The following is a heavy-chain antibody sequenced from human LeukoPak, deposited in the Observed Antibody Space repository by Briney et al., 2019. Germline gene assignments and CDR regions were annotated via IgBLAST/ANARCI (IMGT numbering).Heavy chain of an antibody. CDR1: GFTFSSYA. J-gene: IGHJ1*01. CDR2: ISGSGGST. CDR3: VRVDSSDWYPPAKCFHH. D-gene: IGHD6-13*01. Sequence: GGSLRLSCAASGFTFSSYAMNWVRQAPGKGLECVSAISGSGGSTYYADSVRGRFTISRDNSKSTLYLQMNSLRAEDTAMYYCVRVDSSDWYPPAKCFHHWGQGSLVTVSS. V-gene: IGHV3-23*01.